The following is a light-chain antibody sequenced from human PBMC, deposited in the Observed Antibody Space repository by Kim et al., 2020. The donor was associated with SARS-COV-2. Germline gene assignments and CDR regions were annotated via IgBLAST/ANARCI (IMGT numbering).Light chain of an antibody. CDR3: QQRTTWPLS. V-gene: IGKV3-11*01. Sequence: LSPGQRATLSCRASQSVGSYLAWYQQTPGQAPRLLIYDASNRATGIPARFSGSGSGTDFTLTISSLEPEDFAVYYCQQRTTWPLSFGGGTKVDIK. CDR2: DAS. J-gene: IGKJ4*01. CDR1: QSVGSY.